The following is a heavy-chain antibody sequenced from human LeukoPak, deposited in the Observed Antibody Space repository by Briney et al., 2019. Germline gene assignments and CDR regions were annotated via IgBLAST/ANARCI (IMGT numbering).Heavy chain of an antibody. J-gene: IGHJ4*02. Sequence: GGTLRLSCAASGFTFSSHGMNWVRQAPGKGLEWVSGISPSGGITYYTDSVKGRFTISRDNSKNTVSLQMNSLRGDDTAVYYCAKDDAWGRYKDWGQGTLVTVSS. D-gene: IGHD3-16*01. CDR2: ISPSGGIT. V-gene: IGHV3-23*01. CDR3: AKDDAWGRYKD. CDR1: GFTFSSHG.